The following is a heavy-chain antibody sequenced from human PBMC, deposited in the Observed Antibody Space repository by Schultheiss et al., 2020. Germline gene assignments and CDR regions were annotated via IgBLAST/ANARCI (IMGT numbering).Heavy chain of an antibody. CDR1: GDSISSGGYY. J-gene: IGHJ6*02. V-gene: IGHV4-61*02. CDR3: ARIDPYYYYGMKD. Sequence: SETLSLTCTVSGDSISSGGYYWNWIRQPAGKGLEWIGRICTSGSTNYNPSLRSRITISLDTSKTQFSLRLTSVTAADTAVYYCARIDPYYYYGMKDWGRGTTVTVAS. CDR2: ICTSGST.